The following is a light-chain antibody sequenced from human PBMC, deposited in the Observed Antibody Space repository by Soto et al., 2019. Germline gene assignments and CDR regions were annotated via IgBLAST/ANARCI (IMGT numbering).Light chain of an antibody. CDR3: QSFDTMLNSVV. V-gene: IGLV1-40*01. CDR1: SSNIGAGYD. J-gene: IGLJ2*01. Sequence: QLVLTQPPSVSGAPGQRVSISCTGSSSNIGAGYDVHWYHQLPGTAPKLLLYGNNNRPSGVPDRFSGSKSGTSASLVITGLPAEDEADYYCQSFDTMLNSVVFGGGTKLTVL. CDR2: GNN.